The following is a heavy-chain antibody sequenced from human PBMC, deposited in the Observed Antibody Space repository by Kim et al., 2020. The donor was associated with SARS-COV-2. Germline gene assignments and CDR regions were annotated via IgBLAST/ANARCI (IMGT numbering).Heavy chain of an antibody. V-gene: IGHV3-23*01. CDR1: AFTFSSSA. D-gene: IGHD3-22*01. Sequence: GGSLRLSCAASAFTFSSSAMGWVRRAPGKGLEYVSAISGSADYIDYADSVKGRFTISRDNSENTLYLQMNSLRAEDTAVYYCAKRQYSRDRCGSSLYYFDYWGQGTQVTVSS. J-gene: IGHJ4*02. CDR3: AKRQYSRDRCGSSLYYFDY. CDR2: ISGSADYI.